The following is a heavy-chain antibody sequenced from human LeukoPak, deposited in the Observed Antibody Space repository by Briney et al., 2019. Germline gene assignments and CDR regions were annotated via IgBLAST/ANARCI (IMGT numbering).Heavy chain of an antibody. Sequence: SQTLSLTCAISGDSVSSNSAAWNWIRQSPSRGLEWLGRTYYRSKWYNDYAVSVKSRITINPDTSKNQFSLQLNSVTAADTAVYYCARQNKVRGVIKKPRKTNYYMDVWGKGTTVTISS. CDR3: ARQNKVRGVIKKPRKTNYYMDV. J-gene: IGHJ6*03. CDR2: TYYRSKWYN. D-gene: IGHD3-10*01. V-gene: IGHV6-1*01. CDR1: GDSVSSNSAA.